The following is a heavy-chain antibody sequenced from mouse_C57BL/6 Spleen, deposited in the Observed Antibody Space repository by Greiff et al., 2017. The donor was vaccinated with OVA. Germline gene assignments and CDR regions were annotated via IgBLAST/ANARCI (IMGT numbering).Heavy chain of an antibody. J-gene: IGHJ4*01. V-gene: IGHV5-6*01. CDR3: AILYYYCSWSRAMDY. Sequence: EVQVVESGGGLVKPGWSLKLSCAASGFTFSDYGMHWVRQAPEKGLEWVATISSGGSYTYYPDSVKGRFTISRDNAKNTLSLQMSSLQSQYTAMSYCAILYYYCSWSRAMDYWGQGPSVTVSS. CDR2: ISSGGSYT. D-gene: IGHD1-1*01. CDR1: GFTFSDYG.